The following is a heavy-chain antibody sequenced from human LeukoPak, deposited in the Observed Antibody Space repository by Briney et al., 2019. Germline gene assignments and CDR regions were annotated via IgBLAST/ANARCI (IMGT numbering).Heavy chain of an antibody. CDR2: MNPNSGNT. V-gene: IGHV1-8*01. D-gene: IGHD3-22*01. CDR1: GYTFTSYD. CDR3: ARGSDYYDSSGYNAFDI. Sequence: ASVKVSCKASGYTFTSYDINWVRQATGQGLEWMGWMNPNSGNTGYAQKFQGRVTMTRNTSISTAYMELSSLRSEDTAVYYCARGSDYYDSSGYNAFDIWGQGTMVTVSS. J-gene: IGHJ3*02.